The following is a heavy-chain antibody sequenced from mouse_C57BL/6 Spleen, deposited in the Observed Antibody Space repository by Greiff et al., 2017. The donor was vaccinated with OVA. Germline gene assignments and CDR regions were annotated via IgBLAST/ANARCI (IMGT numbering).Heavy chain of an antibody. J-gene: IGHJ2*01. CDR3: AREDYDVYYFDY. CDR2: IHPNSGST. Sequence: QVQLKQPGAELVKPGASVKLSCKASGYTFTSYWMHWVKQRPGQGLAWIGMIHPNSGSTNYNEKFKSKATLTVDKSSSTAYMQLSSLTSEDSAVYYCAREDYDVYYFDYWGQGTTLTVSS. CDR1: GYTFTSYW. D-gene: IGHD2-4*01. V-gene: IGHV1-64*01.